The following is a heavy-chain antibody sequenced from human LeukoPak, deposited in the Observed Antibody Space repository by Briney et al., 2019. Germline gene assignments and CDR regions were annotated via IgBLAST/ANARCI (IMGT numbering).Heavy chain of an antibody. D-gene: IGHD3-3*01. CDR3: AKDNMYEGLRGLYIFDY. CDR1: GFTFSSYG. Sequence: GGSLRLSCAASGFTFSSYGMHWVRQAPGKGLEWVAVISYDGSNKYYADSVKGRFTISRDNSKNTLYPQMNSLRAEDTAVYYCAKDNMYEGLRGLYIFDYWGQGTLVTVSS. CDR2: ISYDGSNK. V-gene: IGHV3-30*18. J-gene: IGHJ4*02.